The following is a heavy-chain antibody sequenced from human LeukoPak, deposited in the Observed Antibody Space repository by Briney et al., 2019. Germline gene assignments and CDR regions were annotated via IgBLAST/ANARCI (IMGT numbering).Heavy chain of an antibody. D-gene: IGHD3-22*01. Sequence: PGGSLRLSCSASGFTFSNAWMIWVRQAPGKGLEWVGRIKSKTDGGTTDYAAPVKGRFSISRDDSKNTLYLQMNSLKTEDTAVYYCTTDPYDSSGYYSLVGYWGQGTLVTVSS. J-gene: IGHJ4*02. V-gene: IGHV3-15*01. CDR3: TTDPYDSSGYYSLVGY. CDR1: GFTFSNAW. CDR2: IKSKTDGGTT.